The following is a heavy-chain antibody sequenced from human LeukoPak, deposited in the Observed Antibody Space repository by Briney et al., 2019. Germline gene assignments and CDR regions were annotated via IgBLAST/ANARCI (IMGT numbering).Heavy chain of an antibody. CDR2: IIPIFGTA. CDR1: GGTLSSYA. V-gene: IGHV1-69*01. J-gene: IGHJ6*02. Sequence: SSVKVSCKASGGTLSSYAISWVRQAPGQGLEWMGGIIPIFGTANYAQKFQGRVTITADESTSTAYMELSSLRSEDTAVYYCALPEYYGSGSYVYYYYGMDVWGQGTTVTVSS. D-gene: IGHD3-10*01. CDR3: ALPEYYGSGSYVYYYYGMDV.